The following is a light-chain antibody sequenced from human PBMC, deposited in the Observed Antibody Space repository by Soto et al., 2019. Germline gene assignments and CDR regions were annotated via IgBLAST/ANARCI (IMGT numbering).Light chain of an antibody. J-gene: IGKJ1*01. CDR3: QQYVSSPWA. CDR2: GAS. CDR1: QSVTNSF. V-gene: IGKV3-20*01. Sequence: DIVLPQAPGSLSLSRGERATVSCRVSQSVTNSFLAWYQQKPGQAPRLLIYGASRRATGIPDRFTGSGSGTDFTLTISRLEPEDFAVYYCQQYVSSPWALGQGTKVDIK.